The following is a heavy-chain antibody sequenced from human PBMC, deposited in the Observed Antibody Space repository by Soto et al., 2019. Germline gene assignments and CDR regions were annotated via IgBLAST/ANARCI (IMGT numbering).Heavy chain of an antibody. V-gene: IGHV4-59*01. CDR1: GGSRREYV. J-gene: IGHJ4*01. CDR3: ARDLYHASGRPYPAY. CDR2: VYCLART. D-gene: IGHD3-10*01. Sequence: KPSVTRSFPCIACGGSRREYVWSWIRQSPGKVLEWIGYVYCLARTEYGRSGKGGLAREVDTSKRQFSLKLSSVTVADTAVYYCARDLYHASGRPYPAYWCPGAKVNVSS.